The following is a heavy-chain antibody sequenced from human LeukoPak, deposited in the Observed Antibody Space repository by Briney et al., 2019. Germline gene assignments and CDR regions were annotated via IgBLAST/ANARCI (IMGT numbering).Heavy chain of an antibody. V-gene: IGHV3-21*01. CDR3: ARDRDVLRYFDWTFDY. CDR1: GFTFSSYS. CDR2: ISSSSSYI. D-gene: IGHD3-9*01. J-gene: IGHJ4*02. Sequence: GGSLRLSCAASGFTFSSYSMNWVRQAPGKGLEWVSSISSSSSYIYYADSVKGRFTISRENAKNSLYLQMNRLRAEGTAVYYCARDRDVLRYFDWTFDYWGQGTLVTVSS.